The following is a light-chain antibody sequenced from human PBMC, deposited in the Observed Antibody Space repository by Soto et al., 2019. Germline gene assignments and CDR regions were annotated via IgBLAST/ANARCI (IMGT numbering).Light chain of an antibody. CDR1: QTLLHSNGKSY. J-gene: IGKJ4*01. V-gene: IGKV2D-29*01. CDR3: LQSLQFPLT. CDR2: EVS. Sequence: EIVMTQTPLSLSVTPGQSASISCRSSQTLLHSNGKSYLYWYLQKAGQAPQLLIYEVSTRFSGEPDRVSGSGAGTDFTLKISRVEAEDVGVYYCLQSLQFPLTFGGGTKVEIK.